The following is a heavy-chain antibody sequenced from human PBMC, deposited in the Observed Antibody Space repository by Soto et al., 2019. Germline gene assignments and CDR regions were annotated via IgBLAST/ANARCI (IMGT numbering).Heavy chain of an antibody. V-gene: IGHV4-39*01. Sequence: SETLSLTCSVSGGSISGSSYYWGWIRQPPGKGLEWIGSIYYSGSTYYNPSLKSRVTISVDTSKNQFSLKLSSVTAADTAVYYCAWDPWRYFAYWGQGTLVTVSS. D-gene: IGHD3-3*01. CDR3: AWDPWRYFAY. CDR2: IYYSGST. J-gene: IGHJ4*02. CDR1: GGSISGSSYY.